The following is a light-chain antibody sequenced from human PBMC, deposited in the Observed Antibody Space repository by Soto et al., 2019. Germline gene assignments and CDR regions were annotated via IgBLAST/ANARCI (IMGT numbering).Light chain of an antibody. Sequence: DIQMTQSPSTLSASVGDRFTITCRASQSISSWLAWYQQKPGKAPKLLIYDASNLETGVPSGFSGSGSGTDFTFTISSLQPEDIATYYCQQYDNLPLTFGGGTKVDI. V-gene: IGKV1-33*01. CDR2: DAS. CDR3: QQYDNLPLT. CDR1: QSISSW. J-gene: IGKJ4*01.